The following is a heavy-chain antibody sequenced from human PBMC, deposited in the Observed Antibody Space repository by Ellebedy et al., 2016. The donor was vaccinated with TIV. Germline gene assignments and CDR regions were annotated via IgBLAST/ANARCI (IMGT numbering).Heavy chain of an antibody. J-gene: IGHJ3*02. CDR1: GFTFSSYW. V-gene: IGHV3-74*01. Sequence: GESLKISCAASGFTFSSYWMHWVRQAPGKGLVWVSRINSDGSSTSYADSVKGRFTISRDNAKNTLYLQMNSLRAEDTAVYYCAHPDSSGYPFLSNDIWGQGTMVTVSS. D-gene: IGHD3-22*01. CDR2: INSDGSST. CDR3: AHPDSSGYPFLSNDI.